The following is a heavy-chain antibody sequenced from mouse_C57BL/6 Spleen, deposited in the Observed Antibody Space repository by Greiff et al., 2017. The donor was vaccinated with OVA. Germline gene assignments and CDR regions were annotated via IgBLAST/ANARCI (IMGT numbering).Heavy chain of an antibody. J-gene: IGHJ2*01. V-gene: IGHV1-69*01. CDR3: ARRDDGFDY. CDR2: IDPSDSYT. D-gene: IGHD2-3*01. CDR1: GYTFTSYW. Sequence: VQLQQSGAELVMPGASVKLSCKASGYTFTSYWMHWVKQRPGQGLEWIGEIDPSDSYTNYNQKFKGKSTLTVDKSSSTAYMQLSSLTSEDSAVYYCARRDDGFDYWGQGTTLTVSS.